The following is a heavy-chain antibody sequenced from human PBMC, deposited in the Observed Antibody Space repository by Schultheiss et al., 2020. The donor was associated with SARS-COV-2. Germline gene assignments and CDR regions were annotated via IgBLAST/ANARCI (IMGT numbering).Heavy chain of an antibody. CDR2: ISSSGSTI. CDR3: ARDRTSLLGATSYYYYGMDV. V-gene: IGHV3-48*03. CDR1: GFSFDSHT. D-gene: IGHD1-26*01. Sequence: GGSLRLSCAASGFSFDSHTKNWVRQAPGKGLEWVSYISSSGSTIYYADSVKGRFTISRDNAKNSLYLQMNSLRAEDTAVYYCARDRTSLLGATSYYYYGMDVWGQGTTVTVSS. J-gene: IGHJ6*02.